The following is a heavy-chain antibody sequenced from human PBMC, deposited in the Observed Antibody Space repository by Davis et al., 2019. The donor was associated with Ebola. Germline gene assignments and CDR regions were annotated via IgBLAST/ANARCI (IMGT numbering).Heavy chain of an antibody. CDR1: GYTFTSYG. CDR2: IIAYNGNT. Sequence: ASVKVSCKASGYTFTSYGISWVRQAPGQGLEWMGWIIAYNGNTNYAQKLQGRVTMTTDTSTSTTYMELRSLRSDDTAVYYCARDGRYNWNYGWFDPWGQGTLVTVSS. V-gene: IGHV1-18*01. D-gene: IGHD1-7*01. J-gene: IGHJ5*02. CDR3: ARDGRYNWNYGWFDP.